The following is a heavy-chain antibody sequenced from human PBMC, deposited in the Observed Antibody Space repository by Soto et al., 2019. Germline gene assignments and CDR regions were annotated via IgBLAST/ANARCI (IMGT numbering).Heavy chain of an antibody. J-gene: IGHJ4*02. Sequence: QLQLQESGPGLVKPSETLSLTCTVSGASFSSSSYYWGWIRQPPGKGLAWIGSIYNSGTIYYSGSTYNNPSLTSLVTMSVYTSKNLVSLKLSSVTAADTAVYDCARHIPYSSSWTPYGYWGQGTLVTVSS. CDR1: GASFSSSSYY. V-gene: IGHV4-39*01. D-gene: IGHD6-13*01. CDR3: ARHIPYSSSWTPYGY. CDR2: IYNSGTIYYSGST.